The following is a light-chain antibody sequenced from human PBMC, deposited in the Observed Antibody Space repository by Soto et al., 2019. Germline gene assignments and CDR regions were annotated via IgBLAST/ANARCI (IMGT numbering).Light chain of an antibody. CDR1: QTINAGH. V-gene: IGKV3-20*01. CDR2: GAS. J-gene: IGKJ1*01. CDR3: QPYHNSPRP. Sequence: EIVLTQSPGTLSLSPGDRATLSCRASQTINAGHLAWYQQKPGQAPRLLIYGASNRAAGIPDRFSGSASGTDFHLTIRRLEPEDFAVYYCQPYHNSPRPFGQGTKVEIK.